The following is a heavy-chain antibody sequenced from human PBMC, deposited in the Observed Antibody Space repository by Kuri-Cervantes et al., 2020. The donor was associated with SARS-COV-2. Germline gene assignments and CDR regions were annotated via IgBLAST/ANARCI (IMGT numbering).Heavy chain of an antibody. Sequence: GESLKISCAASGFTFSGHWIHWVRQAPGKGLVWVSRINPDGSYTNNADCVKGRFTLSRDNAKNMLFLQMDSLRAEDTAVYYCVRDGDHWNFDYWGQETLVTVSS. CDR3: VRDGDHWNFDY. D-gene: IGHD1-1*01. CDR2: INPDGSYT. J-gene: IGHJ4*02. V-gene: IGHV3-74*01. CDR1: GFTFSGHW.